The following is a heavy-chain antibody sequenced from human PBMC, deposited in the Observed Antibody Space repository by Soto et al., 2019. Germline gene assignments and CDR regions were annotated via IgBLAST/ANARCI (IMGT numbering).Heavy chain of an antibody. J-gene: IGHJ5*02. CDR3: ARRMRDTSTHYYNWFDP. Sequence: ASETLSLTCTVSGGSINSADYYWSWIRQPPGKDLEWIVNIYYNGIAYSNPSLESRVTTSVDTSKNQFSLNLNSVTAADTAVYYCARRMRDTSTHYYNWFDPWGQGTLVTVSS. CDR2: IYYNGIA. V-gene: IGHV4-30-4*01. D-gene: IGHD3-16*02. CDR1: GGSINSADYY.